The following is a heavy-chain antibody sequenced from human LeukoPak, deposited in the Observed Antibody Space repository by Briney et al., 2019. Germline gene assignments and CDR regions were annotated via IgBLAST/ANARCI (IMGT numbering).Heavy chain of an antibody. J-gene: IGHJ6*03. CDR1: GDIFNSYS. CDR3: ARVGRSRGSLPNSYYYMDV. V-gene: IGHV1-69*05. CDR2: IIPIFGST. D-gene: IGHD1-26*01. Sequence: GASVTVSCNASGDIFNSYSVSWVRQAPGQGLEWMGGIIPIFGSTNYAQKFQGRVTITTDQSTRTAYVELNSLSSDDTAVYYCARVGRSRGSLPNSYYYMDVWGKGTTVTVSS.